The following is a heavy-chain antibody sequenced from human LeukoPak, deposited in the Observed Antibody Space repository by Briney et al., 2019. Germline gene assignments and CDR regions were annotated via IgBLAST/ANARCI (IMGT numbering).Heavy chain of an antibody. CDR3: ARDQRYCSSSSCPWEPFDY. CDR2: IKQDGSEK. Sequence: GGSLRLSCAASGFTFSSYWMSWVRQAPGKGLEWVANIKQDGSEKYYVDSVKGRFTISRDNAKNSLYLQMDSLRAEDTAVYYCARDQRYCSSSSCPWEPFDYWGQGTLVTVST. V-gene: IGHV3-7*05. D-gene: IGHD2-2*01. J-gene: IGHJ4*02. CDR1: GFTFSSYW.